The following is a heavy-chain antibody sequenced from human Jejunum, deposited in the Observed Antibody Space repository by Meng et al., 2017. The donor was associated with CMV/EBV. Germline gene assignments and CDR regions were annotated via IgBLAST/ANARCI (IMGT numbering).Heavy chain of an antibody. CDR1: FTVSGSA. D-gene: IGHD2-21*01. J-gene: IGHJ4*02. Sequence: FTVSGSAIHWVRPASGKGLEWVGRIRSKANSYAPVYAATMKGRFTISRDDSENTAYLQMNSLKTEDTAVYYCARQARDGDCCLDYWGQGTLVTVSS. CDR2: IRSKANSYAP. V-gene: IGHV3-73*01. CDR3: ARQARDGDCCLDY.